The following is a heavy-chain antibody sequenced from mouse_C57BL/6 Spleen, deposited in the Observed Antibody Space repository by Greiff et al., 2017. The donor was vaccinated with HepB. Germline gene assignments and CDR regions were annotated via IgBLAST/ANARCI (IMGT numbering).Heavy chain of an antibody. V-gene: IGHV10-3*01. D-gene: IGHD1-1*01. CDR2: IRSKSSNYAT. J-gene: IGHJ4*01. CDR3: VRGDYGNAMDY. Sequence: EVKLMESGGGLVQPKGSLKLSCAASGFTFNTYAMHWVRQAPGKGLESVARIRSKSSNYATYYADSVKDRFTISRDDSQSMLYLQMNNLKTEDTAMYYCVRGDYGNAMDYWGQGTSVTVSS. CDR1: GFTFNTYA.